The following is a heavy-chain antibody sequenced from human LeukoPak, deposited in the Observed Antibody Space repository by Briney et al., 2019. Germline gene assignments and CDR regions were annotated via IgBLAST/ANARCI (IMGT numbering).Heavy chain of an antibody. V-gene: IGHV3-64D*09. J-gene: IGHJ3*02. CDR3: ARRSRAFDI. Sequence: QTGGSLRLSCSASGFTFSYYAMHWVRQTAGKGLEFVSGISSNGGSTYYADSLKGRFTISRDNSNNTLYLQMSSLRADDTAVYYCARRSRAFDIWGQGTMVTVSS. CDR2: ISSNGGST. CDR1: GFTFSYYA.